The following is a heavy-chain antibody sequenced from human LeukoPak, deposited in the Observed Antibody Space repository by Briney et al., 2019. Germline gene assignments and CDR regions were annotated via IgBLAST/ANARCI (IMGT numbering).Heavy chain of an antibody. V-gene: IGHV4-34*01. CDR1: GFTFSSYG. J-gene: IGHJ6*03. D-gene: IGHD2-15*01. CDR3: ARLAPYYYYMDV. CDR2: INHSGST. Sequence: TGGSLRLSCAASGFTFSSYGMSWIRQPPGKGLEWIGEINHSGSTNYNPSLKSRVTISVDTSKNQFSLKLSSVTAADTAVYYCARLAPYYYYMDVWGKGTTVTISS.